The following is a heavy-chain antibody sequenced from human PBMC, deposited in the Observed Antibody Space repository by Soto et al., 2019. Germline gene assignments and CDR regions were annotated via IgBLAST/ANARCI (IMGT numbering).Heavy chain of an antibody. D-gene: IGHD2-21*02. V-gene: IGHV3-30*18. J-gene: IGHJ4*02. CDR2: ISYDGSNK. Sequence: GGSLRLSCAASVFTFMDYAMNWVRQVPGKGLEWVAVISYDGSNKYYADSVKGRFTISRDNSKNTLYLQMNSLRAEDTAVYYCAKDHGGNSIDYWGQGTLVTVSS. CDR1: VFTFMDYA. CDR3: AKDHGGNSIDY.